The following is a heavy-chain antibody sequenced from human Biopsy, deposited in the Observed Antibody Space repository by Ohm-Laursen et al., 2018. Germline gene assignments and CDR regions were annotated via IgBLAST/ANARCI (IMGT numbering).Heavy chain of an antibody. CDR3: ARMPHFDY. D-gene: IGHD2-2*01. J-gene: IGHJ4*02. CDR1: GGSISGYH. Sequence: TLSLTCTVSGGSISGYHGSWIRKSPGKGLEWLAYISYTGGITSNPSLKGRATISLEPSKNQFSLRLIYVTAADTAVYYCARMPHFDYWGQGILVTVSS. CDR2: ISYTGGI. V-gene: IGHV4-59*01.